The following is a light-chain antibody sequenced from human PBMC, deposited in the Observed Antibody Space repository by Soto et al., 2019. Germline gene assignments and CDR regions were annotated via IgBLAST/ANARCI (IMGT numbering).Light chain of an antibody. CDR3: QSYDSSLSGYVV. J-gene: IGLJ2*01. CDR1: SSNIGAGYD. V-gene: IGLV1-40*01. Sequence: QSVLTKPPSVSGAPGQRVTISCTGSSSNIGAGYDVHWYQQLPGTAPKLLIYGTSNRPSGVPDRFSGSKSGTSASPAITGLQAEDEADYSCQSYDSSLSGYVVFGGGTKLTVL. CDR2: GTS.